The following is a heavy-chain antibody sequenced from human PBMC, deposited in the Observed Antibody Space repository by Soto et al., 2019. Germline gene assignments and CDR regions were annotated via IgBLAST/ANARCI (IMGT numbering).Heavy chain of an antibody. J-gene: IGHJ5*02. CDR1: GGSFSGYY. V-gene: IGHV4-34*01. CDR2: INHSGST. D-gene: IGHD3-10*01. Sequence: QVQLQQWGAGLLKPSETLSLTCAVYGGSFSGYYWSWIRQPPGKGLEWIGEINHSGSTNYNPSLKSRVTISVDTSKNQFSLKLNSVTAADTAVYYCARLPDYYSGSGSLSSWGQGTLVTVSS. CDR3: ARLPDYYSGSGSLSS.